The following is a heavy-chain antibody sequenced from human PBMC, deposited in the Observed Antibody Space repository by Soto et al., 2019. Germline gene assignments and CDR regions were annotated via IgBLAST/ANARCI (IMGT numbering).Heavy chain of an antibody. D-gene: IGHD3-10*01. CDR3: ARALPYYYGSGSYFDY. CDR2: IYYSGST. CDR1: GGSISSSSYY. Sequence: TSETLSLTCTVSGGSISSSSYYWGWIRQPPGKGLEWIAYIYYSGSTYYSPSLKSRVTISVDTSKNQFSLKLSSVTAADTAVYYCARALPYYYGSGSYFDYWGQGTLVTVSS. V-gene: IGHV4-39*07. J-gene: IGHJ4*02.